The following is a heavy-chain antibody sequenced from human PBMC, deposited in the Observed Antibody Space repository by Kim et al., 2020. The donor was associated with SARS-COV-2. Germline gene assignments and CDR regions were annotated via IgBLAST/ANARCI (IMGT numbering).Heavy chain of an antibody. Sequence: SVKVSCKASGGTFSSYAISWVRQAPGQGLEWMGGIIPIFGTANYAQKFQGRVTITADESTSTAYMELSSLRSEDTAVYYCARDTTDYGDYGGAFDIWGQGTMVTVSS. J-gene: IGHJ3*02. CDR3: ARDTTDYGDYGGAFDI. CDR2: IIPIFGTA. D-gene: IGHD4-17*01. V-gene: IGHV1-69*13. CDR1: GGTFSSYA.